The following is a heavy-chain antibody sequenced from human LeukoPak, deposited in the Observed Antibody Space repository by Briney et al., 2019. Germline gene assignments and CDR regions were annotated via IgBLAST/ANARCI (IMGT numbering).Heavy chain of an antibody. CDR2: TYYRSKWYN. CDR3: ARDPDPFSRLSVFDI. D-gene: IGHD3-16*02. CDR1: GDSVSRNRAA. V-gene: IGHV6-1*01. Sequence: SQTLSLTCAISGDSVSRNRAAWYWIRQSPSRGLEWLGRTYYRSKWYNDYAVSVKSRITINPDTSKNQFSLQLNSVTPEDTAVYYCARDPDPFSRLSVFDIWGQGTMVTVSS. J-gene: IGHJ3*02.